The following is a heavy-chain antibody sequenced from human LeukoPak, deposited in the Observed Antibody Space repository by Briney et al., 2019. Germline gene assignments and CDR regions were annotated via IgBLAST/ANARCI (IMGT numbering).Heavy chain of an antibody. J-gene: IGHJ4*02. D-gene: IGHD1-26*01. V-gene: IGHV1-18*01. CDR2: ISAYNGNT. Sequence: ASVKVSCKASGYTFTSYGISWVRQAPGQGLEWMGWISAYNGNTNYAQKLQGRVTMTTDTSTSTAYMELRSLRSDDTAVYYCAGVSWELERGEFDYWGQGTLVTVSS. CDR3: AGVSWELERGEFDY. CDR1: GYTFTSYG.